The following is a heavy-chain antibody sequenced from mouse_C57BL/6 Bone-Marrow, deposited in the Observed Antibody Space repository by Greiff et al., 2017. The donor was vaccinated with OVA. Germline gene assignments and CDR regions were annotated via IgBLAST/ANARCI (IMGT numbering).Heavy chain of an antibody. Sequence: QVQLQQPGAELVKPGASVKLSCKASGYTFTRYWMQWVKQRPGQGLEWIGEIDPSASYTNYNQKFKGKATLTVDTASSTAYMQLSSLTSEDSAVYYCAREGSYYGSSLWFAYWGQGTLVTVSA. J-gene: IGHJ3*01. CDR1: GYTFTRYW. D-gene: IGHD1-1*01. CDR2: IDPSASYT. V-gene: IGHV1-50*01. CDR3: AREGSYYGSSLWFAY.